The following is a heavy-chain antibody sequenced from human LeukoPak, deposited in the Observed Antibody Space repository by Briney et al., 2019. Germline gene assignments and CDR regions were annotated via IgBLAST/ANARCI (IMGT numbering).Heavy chain of an antibody. Sequence: SETLSLTCTVSGGSISSYYWSWIRQPPGKGLEWIGYIYYSGSTNYNPSLKSRVTISVDTPKNQFSLKLSSVTAADTAVYYCARGNPYSYGLPDYWGQGTLVTVSS. CDR3: ARGNPYSYGLPDY. CDR1: GGSISSYY. D-gene: IGHD5-18*01. J-gene: IGHJ4*02. CDR2: IYYSGST. V-gene: IGHV4-59*01.